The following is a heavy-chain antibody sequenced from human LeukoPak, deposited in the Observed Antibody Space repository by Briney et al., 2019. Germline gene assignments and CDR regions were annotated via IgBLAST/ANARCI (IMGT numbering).Heavy chain of an antibody. CDR2: ISGSGGST. Sequence: GSLRLSCAASGFTFSSYSMNWVRQAPGKGLEWVSAISGSGGSTYYADSVKGRFTISRDNSKNTLYLQMNSLRAEDTAVYYCAKDPLTFEYYFDYWGQGTLVTVSS. D-gene: IGHD2/OR15-2a*01. V-gene: IGHV3-23*01. J-gene: IGHJ4*02. CDR1: GFTFSSYS. CDR3: AKDPLTFEYYFDY.